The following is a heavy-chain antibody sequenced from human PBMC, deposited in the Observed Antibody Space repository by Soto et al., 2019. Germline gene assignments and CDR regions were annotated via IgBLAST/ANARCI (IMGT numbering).Heavy chain of an antibody. CDR1: GYTFTSYY. V-gene: IGHV1-46*01. J-gene: IGHJ4*02. CDR2: INPGGGRT. CDR3: ARVPLCGGDCYLFDY. D-gene: IGHD2-21*02. Sequence: ASVKVSCKASGYTFTSYYIHWVRQAPGQGLEWVAMINPGGGRTKNAQMFQGRVTLTRDTSTGTVDMELSSLTSADTAVYYCARVPLCGGDCYLFDYWGQGSLVTVSS.